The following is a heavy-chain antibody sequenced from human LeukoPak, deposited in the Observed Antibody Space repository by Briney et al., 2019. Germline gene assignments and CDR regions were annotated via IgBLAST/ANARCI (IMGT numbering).Heavy chain of an antibody. V-gene: IGHV3-23*01. CDR1: GFTFSSYA. D-gene: IGHD1-26*01. Sequence: PGGSLRPSCAASGFTFSSYAMSWVRQAPGKGLEYVSTISGGGGSTYYADSVKGRFTISRDNSKNTLYLQVNSLRAEDTAVYYCAKGGKWDVTPFDYWGQGTLVTVSS. CDR2: ISGGGGST. CDR3: AKGGKWDVTPFDY. J-gene: IGHJ4*02.